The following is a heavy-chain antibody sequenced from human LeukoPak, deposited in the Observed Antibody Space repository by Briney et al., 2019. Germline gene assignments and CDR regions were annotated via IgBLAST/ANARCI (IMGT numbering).Heavy chain of an antibody. D-gene: IGHD3-22*01. CDR3: ARARYYDSGNYFDY. Sequence: AASVKVSCKASGGTFSSYAISWVRQAPGQGLEWMGGIIPIFGTANYAQKFQGRVTITADESTSTAYMELSSLRSEDTAVYYCARARYYDSGNYFDYWGQGTLVTVSS. V-gene: IGHV1-69*13. CDR2: IIPIFGTA. J-gene: IGHJ4*02. CDR1: GGTFSSYA.